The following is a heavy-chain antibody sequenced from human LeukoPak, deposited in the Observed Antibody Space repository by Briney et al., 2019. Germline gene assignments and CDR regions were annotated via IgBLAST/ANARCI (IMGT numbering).Heavy chain of an antibody. CDR2: IYYSGST. CDR3: ATNQGGDSWIPFDY. Sequence: PSETLSLTCTVSGGSISSSSYYWGWIRQPPGKGLEWIGNIYYSGSTYYNPSLKSRVTISVDTSKNQFSLELSSVTAADTAVYYCATNQGGDSWIPFDYWGQGTLVTVSS. D-gene: IGHD2-21*02. V-gene: IGHV4-39*07. J-gene: IGHJ4*02. CDR1: GGSISSSSYY.